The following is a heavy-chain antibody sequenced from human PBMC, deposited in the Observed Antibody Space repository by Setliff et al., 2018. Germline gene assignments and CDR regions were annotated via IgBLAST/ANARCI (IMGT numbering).Heavy chain of an antibody. D-gene: IGHD1-26*01. CDR1: GFTFSRFW. V-gene: IGHV3-7*01. CDR2: IKQDGSVK. J-gene: IGHJ4*02. CDR3: ASANTTGYYYFDY. Sequence: PGGSLRLSCAASGFTFSRFWMNWVRQAPGKGLEWVANIKQDGSVKYYVDSVKGRFTISRDNAKNSVDLEMNSLRAEDTAVYYCASANTTGYYYFDYWGQGTLVTVSS.